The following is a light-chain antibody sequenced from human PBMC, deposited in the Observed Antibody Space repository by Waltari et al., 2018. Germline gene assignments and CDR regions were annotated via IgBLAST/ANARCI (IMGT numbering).Light chain of an antibody. CDR2: DVT. J-gene: IGLJ1*01. V-gene: IGLV2-14*03. CDR1: STDFGGYNS. Sequence: QSALTQPASVSGSPGQSITISCTGTSTDFGGYNSISCYQQHPGKAPKLIIYDVTKRPSGVSDRFSGSKSGNTASLTISGLQAEDEADYYCCSYARSNTYVFGTGTKVTVL. CDR3: CSYARSNTYV.